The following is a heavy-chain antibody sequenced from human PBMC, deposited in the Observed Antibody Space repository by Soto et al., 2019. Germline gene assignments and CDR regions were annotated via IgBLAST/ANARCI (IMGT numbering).Heavy chain of an antibody. V-gene: IGHV6-1*01. CDR3: ARCRYNYGCDY. CDR2: TYYRSKWFN. Sequence: PSQTLSLTCVISGDSVSSNIFTWNWIRQSPARGLEWLGRTYYRSKWFNDYAPSVKSRITINPDTSKNHFSLQLESVTPDDTALYYCARCRYNYGCDYWGQGTPVTVSS. D-gene: IGHD1-1*01. J-gene: IGHJ4*02. CDR1: GDSVSSNIFT.